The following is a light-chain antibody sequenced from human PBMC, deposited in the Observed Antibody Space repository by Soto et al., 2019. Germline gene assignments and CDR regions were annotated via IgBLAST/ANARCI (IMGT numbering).Light chain of an antibody. CDR3: SSFTSRFTFV. CDR1: RSDVGAYNY. J-gene: IGLJ1*01. Sequence: QSVLTQPASVCGSPGQSIAICCTGTRSDVGAYNYVSWYQQHPGKAPKLMISEVTNRHSGVSDRFSGSKSGNTASLTISGLQAEDEADYSCSSFTSRFTFVFGTGTKVTVL. V-gene: IGLV2-14*01. CDR2: EVT.